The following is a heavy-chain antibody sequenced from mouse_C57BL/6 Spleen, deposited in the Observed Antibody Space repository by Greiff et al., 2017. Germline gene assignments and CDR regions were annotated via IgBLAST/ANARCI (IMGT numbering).Heavy chain of an antibody. J-gene: IGHJ2*01. CDR1: GYTFTSYW. CDR2: IDPSDSYT. Sequence: QVQLQQPGAELVMPGASVKLSCKASGYTFTSYWMHWVKQRPGQGLEWIGEIDPSDSYTNYNQKFKGKSTLTVDKSSSTAYMQLSSLTSEDSADYYCARGGGTGYFDYWGQGTTLTVSS. CDR3: ARGGGTGYFDY. V-gene: IGHV1-69*01. D-gene: IGHD4-1*01.